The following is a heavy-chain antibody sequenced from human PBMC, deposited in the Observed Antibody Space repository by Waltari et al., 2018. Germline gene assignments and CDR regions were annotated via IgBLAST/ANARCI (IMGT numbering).Heavy chain of an antibody. D-gene: IGHD1-26*01. V-gene: IGHV1-2*06. CDR3: ARAQIVGATGDAFDI. Sequence: QVQLVQSGAEVKKPGASVKVSCKASGYTFTGYYMHWVRQAPGQGLEWMGRINPNSGGTNYAQKFQGRVTMTRDTSISTAYMELSRLRSDDTAVYYCARAQIVGATGDAFDIWGQGTMVTVSS. J-gene: IGHJ3*02. CDR2: INPNSGGT. CDR1: GYTFTGYY.